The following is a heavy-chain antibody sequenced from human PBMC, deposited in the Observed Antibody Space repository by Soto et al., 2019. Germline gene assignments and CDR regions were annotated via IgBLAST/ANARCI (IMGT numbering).Heavy chain of an antibody. CDR2: IVVGSGNT. V-gene: IGHV1-58*01. D-gene: IGHD3-3*01. CDR3: AADLDLGILEWLLRPSPGLPHYGMDV. Sequence: QMQLVQSGPEVKKPGTSVKVSCKASGFTFTSSAVQWVRQARGQRLEWIGWIVVGSGNTNYAQKCQERVTITRDMYTSTAYMELSSLRSEDTAVYYCAADLDLGILEWLLRPSPGLPHYGMDVWGQGTTVTVSS. J-gene: IGHJ6*02. CDR1: GFTFTSSA.